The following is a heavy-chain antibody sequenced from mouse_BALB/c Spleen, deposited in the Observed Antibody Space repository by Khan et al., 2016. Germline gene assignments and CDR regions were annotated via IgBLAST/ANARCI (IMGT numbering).Heavy chain of an antibody. CDR2: ISYSGIT. CDR1: GYSITSDYA. V-gene: IGHV3-2*02. CDR3: ARRGYYDYDFDY. D-gene: IGHD2-4*01. Sequence: EVQLQESGPGLVKPSQSLSLTCTVTGYSITSDYAWNWIRQFPGNKLEWMGYISYSGITVYNPSLESRVSITRDTSKNQFFLQLSSVTIEDTATYYCARRGYYDYDFDYWGQGTTLTVSS. J-gene: IGHJ2*01.